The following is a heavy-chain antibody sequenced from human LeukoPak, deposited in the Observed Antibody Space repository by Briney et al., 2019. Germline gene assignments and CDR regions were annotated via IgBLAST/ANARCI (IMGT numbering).Heavy chain of an antibody. J-gene: IGHJ4*02. V-gene: IGHV7-4-1*02. D-gene: IGHD3-22*01. CDR2: INTNTGNP. Sequence: ASVKVSCKASGGTFSSYAISWVRQAPGQGLEWMGWINTNTGNPTYAQGFTGRFVFSLDTSVSTAYLQISSLKAEDTAVYYCARPGYYYDSSGYLFDYWGQGTLVTVSS. CDR3: ARPGYYYDSSGYLFDY. CDR1: GGTFSSYA.